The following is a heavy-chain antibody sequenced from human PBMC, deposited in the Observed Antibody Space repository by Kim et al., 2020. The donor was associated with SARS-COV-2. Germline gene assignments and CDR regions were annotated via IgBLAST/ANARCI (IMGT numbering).Heavy chain of an antibody. J-gene: IGHJ5*02. D-gene: IGHD6-6*01. V-gene: IGHV4-4*07. CDR3: ARDQGQLGFNWFDP. Sequence: TPSLKSRVTMSVDTSKNQFSLKLSSVTAADTAVYYCARDQGQLGFNWFDPWGQGTLVTVSS.